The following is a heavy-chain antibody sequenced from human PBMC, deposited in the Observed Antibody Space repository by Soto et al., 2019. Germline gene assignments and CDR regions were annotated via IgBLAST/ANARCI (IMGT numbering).Heavy chain of an antibody. CDR1: GYPVTAYY. CDR3: ARGGGVGVAGSAAFDM. D-gene: IGHD3-3*01. J-gene: IGHJ3*02. V-gene: IGHV1-2*02. CDR2: INPATGAA. Sequence: QLHLVQSGAVVKKPGASVTVSCSASGYPVTAYYMHWVRQAPGRGLEWMGGINPATGAAKYTQTFRGRVTMTRDPSTSTVFMELSVLTSEDTAVFYCARGGGVGVAGSAAFDMWGQGTLVTVSS.